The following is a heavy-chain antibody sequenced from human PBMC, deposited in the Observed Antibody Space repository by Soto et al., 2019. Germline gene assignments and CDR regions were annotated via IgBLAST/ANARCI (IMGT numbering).Heavy chain of an antibody. Sequence: SETLSLTCTVSGGSISSGDYYWSWIRQPPGKGLEWIGYIYYSGSTYYNPSLKSRVTISVDTSKNQFSLKLSSVTAADTAVYYCARYTTVTYYYYYGMDVWGRGTTVTVSS. J-gene: IGHJ6*02. CDR1: GGSISSGDYY. D-gene: IGHD4-17*01. CDR2: IYYSGST. CDR3: ARYTTVTYYYYYGMDV. V-gene: IGHV4-30-4*01.